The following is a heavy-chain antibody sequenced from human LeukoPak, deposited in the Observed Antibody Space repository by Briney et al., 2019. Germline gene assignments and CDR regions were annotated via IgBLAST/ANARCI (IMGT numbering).Heavy chain of an antibody. Sequence: GGSLRLSCAASGFTFSSYSMNWVRQAPGKGLEWVSSISSSSSYIYYADSVKGRFTISRDNAKNSLYLHMNSLRAEDTAVYYCARNEPAYYYDSSGYYYESPRTGNFDYWGQGTLVTVSS. CDR3: ARNEPAYYYDSSGYYYESPRTGNFDY. D-gene: IGHD3-22*01. J-gene: IGHJ4*02. V-gene: IGHV3-21*01. CDR1: GFTFSSYS. CDR2: ISSSSSYI.